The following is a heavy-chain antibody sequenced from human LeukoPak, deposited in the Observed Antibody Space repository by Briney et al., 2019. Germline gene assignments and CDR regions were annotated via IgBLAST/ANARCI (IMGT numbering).Heavy chain of an antibody. CDR2: ISSSSSYI. CDR1: GFTFSSYS. J-gene: IGHJ6*03. CDR3: ATRRCSISACRASSHHCMDF. V-gene: IGHV3-21*01. D-gene: IGHD2-2*01. Sequence: PGGSLRLSCAASGFTFSSYSMNWVRQAPGKGLEWVSSISSSSSYIYYADSVKGRFTISRDNAKNSLYLQMNSLRAEDTAVYYCATRRCSISACRASSHHCMDFWGKGTTVTVSS.